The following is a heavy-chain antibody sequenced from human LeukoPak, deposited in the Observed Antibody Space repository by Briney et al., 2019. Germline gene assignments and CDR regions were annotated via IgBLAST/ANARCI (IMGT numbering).Heavy chain of an antibody. J-gene: IGHJ5*01. D-gene: IGHD2-21*02. V-gene: IGHV3-23*01. Sequence: GGSLRLSCAASGFPFSNHAMSWVRQPPGKGLEWVSAISNGDTYYADSVRGRFTISRDDSKNMVYLQMNSLRDEDTALYYCVREAGYCASVCLKSNWFDPWGQGTLVTVSS. CDR3: VREAGYCASVCLKSNWFDP. CDR2: ISNGDT. CDR1: GFPFSNHA.